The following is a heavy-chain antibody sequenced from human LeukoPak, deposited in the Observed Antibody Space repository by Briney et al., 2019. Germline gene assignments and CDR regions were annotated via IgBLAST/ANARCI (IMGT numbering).Heavy chain of an antibody. J-gene: IGHJ4*02. D-gene: IGHD3-16*01. CDR3: ARAQGALNS. Sequence: SQTLSLTCAISGDSVSSNSATWNWIRQSPSRGLEWLGRTYYRFKWYNDYAVSVNGRITIIPDTSENQFSLQLNSVTPEDTAVYYCARAQGALNSWGQGTLVTVSS. CDR2: TYYRFKWYN. V-gene: IGHV6-1*01. CDR1: GDSVSSNSAT.